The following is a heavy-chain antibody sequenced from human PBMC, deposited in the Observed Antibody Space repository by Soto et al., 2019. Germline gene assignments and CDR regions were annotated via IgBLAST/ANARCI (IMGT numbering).Heavy chain of an antibody. CDR1: GYTFTGYY. CDR3: ARARDSSGWDGRSQGYFDY. CDR2: FNPNSGGT. D-gene: IGHD6-19*01. V-gene: IGHV1-2*02. Sequence: QVQLVQSGAEIKKPGASVKVSCKASGYTFTGYYMHWVRQAPGQGLEWMGWFNPNSGGTNSAQKFQGRVTTTRDTSISTAFMELRGLRSDDTAMYYCARARDSSGWDGRSQGYFDYWGQGTLVTVAS. J-gene: IGHJ4*02.